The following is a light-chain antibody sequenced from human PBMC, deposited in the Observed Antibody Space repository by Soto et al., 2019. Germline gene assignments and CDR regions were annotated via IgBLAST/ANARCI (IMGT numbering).Light chain of an antibody. Sequence: EIVLTQSPGTLSLSPGERATLSCWASQSVSSTYLAWYQQKPGQAPRLLIYDASNRAAGIPARFSGSGSGTDFTLTISSLEPEDFAIYYCQQRQYWPPITFGQGTRLEI. CDR3: QQRQYWPPIT. CDR1: QSVSSTY. J-gene: IGKJ5*01. V-gene: IGKV3-11*01. CDR2: DAS.